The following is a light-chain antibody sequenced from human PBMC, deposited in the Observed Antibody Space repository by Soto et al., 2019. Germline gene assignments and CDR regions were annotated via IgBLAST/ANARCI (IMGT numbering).Light chain of an antibody. CDR3: SSYAGSNNLV. CDR2: GVT. J-gene: IGLJ2*01. CDR1: SSDVGAYTY. V-gene: IGLV2-8*01. Sequence: QSVLTQPPSASGCPGQSVTISCTGTSSDVGAYTYVSWYQQHPGKAPKLLIYGVTKRPSGVPDRFSGSKSGDTASLTVSGLQAEDEANYYCSSYAGSNNLVFGGGTKLTVL.